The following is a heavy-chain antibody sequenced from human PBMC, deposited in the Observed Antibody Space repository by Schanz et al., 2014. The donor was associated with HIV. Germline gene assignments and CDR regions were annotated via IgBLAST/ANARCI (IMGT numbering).Heavy chain of an antibody. Sequence: QVHLVESGGGVVQPGRSLRLSCAASGLTFNSYGMHWVRQAPGKGLEWVAVISYDGSRKHFADSVKGRFTISRDNSKNTLYLQMNSLRAEDTAVYYCARDRMVYAQAPLYYFDYWGQGTLVTVSP. V-gene: IGHV3-30*03. CDR3: ARDRMVYAQAPLYYFDY. CDR1: GLTFNSYG. CDR2: ISYDGSRK. J-gene: IGHJ4*02. D-gene: IGHD2-8*01.